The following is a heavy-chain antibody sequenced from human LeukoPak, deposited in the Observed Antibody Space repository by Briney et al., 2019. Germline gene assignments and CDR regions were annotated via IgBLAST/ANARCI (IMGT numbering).Heavy chain of an antibody. CDR3: AKDHGVLRGAFDI. V-gene: IGHV3-23*01. CDR2: ISGSGGST. D-gene: IGHD2-8*01. J-gene: IGHJ3*02. Sequence: GGSLRLSCAASGFTLSSYAMSWVRQAPGKGLEWVSAISGSGGSTYYADSVKGRFTISRDNSKNTLYLQMNSLRAEDTAVYYCAKDHGVLRGAFDIWGQGTMVTVSS. CDR1: GFTLSSYA.